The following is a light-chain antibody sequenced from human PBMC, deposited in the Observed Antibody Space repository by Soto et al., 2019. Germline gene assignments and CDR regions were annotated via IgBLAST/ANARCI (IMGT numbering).Light chain of an antibody. Sequence: EIVLTQSPATLSLSPGERAALSCRASQNINSYLNCYQQRPGQAPRLLIYDASNRATGIPARFSGSGSGTDFAITISSLEPEEFAIYYCQQRRDWPRTFGGGAKVEI. V-gene: IGKV3-11*01. CDR3: QQRRDWPRT. J-gene: IGKJ4*01. CDR1: QNINSY. CDR2: DAS.